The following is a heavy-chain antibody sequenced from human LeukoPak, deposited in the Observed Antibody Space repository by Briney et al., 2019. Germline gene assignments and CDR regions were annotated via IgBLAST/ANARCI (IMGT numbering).Heavy chain of an antibody. CDR2: IKLDGSEK. CDR1: GFTFSSYW. D-gene: IGHD5-24*01. CDR3: ARSMVTIPIPGGY. Sequence: GGSLRLSCAASGFTFSSYWMSWVRQAPGKGLEWVANIKLDGSEKYYVDSVKGRFTISRDNAKNTLYLQMNSLRAEDTAVYYCARSMVTIPIPGGYWGQGTLVTVSS. J-gene: IGHJ4*02. V-gene: IGHV3-7*01.